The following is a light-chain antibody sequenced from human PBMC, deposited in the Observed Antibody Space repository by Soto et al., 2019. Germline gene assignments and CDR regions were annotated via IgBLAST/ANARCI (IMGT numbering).Light chain of an antibody. J-gene: IGKJ4*01. CDR2: GAS. CDR1: QSVSSY. Sequence: EIVLTQSPATLSLSPGERATLSCRASQSVSSYLAWYQQKPGQAPRLLIYGASSRATGIPDRFSGSGSGTDFTLTISRLEPEDFALYYCQQYESSPLTFGGGTKVDI. V-gene: IGKV3-20*01. CDR3: QQYESSPLT.